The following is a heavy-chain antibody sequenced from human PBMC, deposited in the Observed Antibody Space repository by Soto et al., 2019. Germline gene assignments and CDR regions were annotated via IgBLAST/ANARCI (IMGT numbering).Heavy chain of an antibody. D-gene: IGHD5-12*01. CDR3: AAGGGLPRYY. J-gene: IGHJ4*02. CDR2: IYHSGST. Sequence: QLQLQESGSGLVKPSQTLSLTCAVSGGSISSGGYSWSWIRQPPGKGLEWIGYIYHSGSTYYNPSHRGRVTISVDRSKNKFSLKLSSVTAADTAVYYCAAGGGLPRYYWGQGTLVTVSS. CDR1: GGSISSGGYS. V-gene: IGHV4-30-2*01.